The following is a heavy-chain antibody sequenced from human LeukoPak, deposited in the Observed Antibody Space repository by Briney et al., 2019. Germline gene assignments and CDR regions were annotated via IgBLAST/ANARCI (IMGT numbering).Heavy chain of an antibody. J-gene: IGHJ3*02. Sequence: ASVKVSCKASGGTFSSYAISWVRQAPGQGLEWMGGIIPIFGTANYAQKFQGRVTITADKSTSTAYMELSSLRSEDTAVYYCAIWVEMADDAFDIWGQGTMVTVSS. CDR3: AIWVEMADDAFDI. D-gene: IGHD5-24*01. V-gene: IGHV1-69*06. CDR1: GGTFSSYA. CDR2: IIPIFGTA.